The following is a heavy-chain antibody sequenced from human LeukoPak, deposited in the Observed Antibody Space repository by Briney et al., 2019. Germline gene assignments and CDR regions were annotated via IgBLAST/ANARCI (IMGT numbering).Heavy chain of an antibody. D-gene: IGHD2-2*01. V-gene: IGHV1-69*02. CDR3: ARKVEYCSSTSCYLDY. Sequence: GASVKVSCKASGGTFSSYTISWVRQAPGQGLEWIGRIIPILGIANYAQKFQGRVTITADKSTSTAYMELSSLRSEDTAVYYCARKVEYCSSTSCYLDYWGQGTLVTVSS. CDR1: GGTFSSYT. CDR2: IIPILGIA. J-gene: IGHJ4*02.